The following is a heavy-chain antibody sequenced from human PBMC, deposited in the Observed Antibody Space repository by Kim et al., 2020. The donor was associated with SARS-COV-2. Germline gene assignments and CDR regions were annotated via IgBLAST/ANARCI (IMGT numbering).Heavy chain of an antibody. CDR3: ARDPSEYNGDHFAAFDV. D-gene: IGHD4-17*01. J-gene: IGHJ3*01. CDR1: GFTFSLFS. CDR2: ISATINYI. Sequence: GGSLRLSCTASGFTFSLFSMSWVRQAPGKGLEWVSSISATINYIYYAGSVEGRFAISRDNAKNSLYLQMDGLRGEDTAVYYCARDPSEYNGDHFAAFDVWGQGAMVTVS. V-gene: IGHV3-21*01.